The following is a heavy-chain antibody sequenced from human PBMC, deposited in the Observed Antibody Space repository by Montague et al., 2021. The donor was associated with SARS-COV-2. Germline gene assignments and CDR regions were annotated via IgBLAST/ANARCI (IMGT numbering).Heavy chain of an antibody. CDR2: IYTSGST. V-gene: IGHV4-61*02. J-gene: IGHJ6*02. CDR3: ARDRVTIFGVVTGYGMDV. CDR1: GGSISSGSYY. Sequence: TLSLTCTVSGGSISSGSYYWSWIRQPAGKGLEWIGRIYTSGSTNYNPSLKSRVTISVDTSKNQFSLKLSSVTAADTAVYYCARDRVTIFGVVTGYGMDVWGQGTTVTVSS. D-gene: IGHD3-3*01.